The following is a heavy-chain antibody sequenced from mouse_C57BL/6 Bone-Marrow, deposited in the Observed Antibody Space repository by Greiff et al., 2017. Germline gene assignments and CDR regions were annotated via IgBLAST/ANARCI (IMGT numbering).Heavy chain of an antibody. J-gene: IGHJ1*03. Sequence: VQLQQSGPGLVQPSQSLSITCTVSGFSLTSYGVHWVRQSPGKGLEWLGVIWRGGSTDYNAAFMSRLSITKDNSKSQVFFKMNSLQADDTAIYYCAKNRYYGSSYGYFDVWGTGTTVTVSS. CDR2: IWRGGST. CDR1: GFSLTSYG. CDR3: AKNRYYGSSYGYFDV. D-gene: IGHD1-1*01. V-gene: IGHV2-5*01.